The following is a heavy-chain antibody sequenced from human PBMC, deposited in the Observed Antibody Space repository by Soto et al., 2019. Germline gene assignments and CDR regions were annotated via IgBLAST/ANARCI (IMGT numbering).Heavy chain of an antibody. CDR3: ASAFLAGAGGDV. CDR2: ISNDGSNQ. Sequence: QVQVVESGGGVVQPGRSLRLSCAASGIAFSSYAMQWVRQAPGKGLEWVGVISNDGSNQYYTDSVKGRFTISRDNSKNTVSLQMSSLRDEDPAVYYCASAFLAGAGGDVWGQGTLVIVSS. J-gene: IGHJ4*02. D-gene: IGHD6-19*01. V-gene: IGHV3-30-3*01. CDR1: GIAFSSYA.